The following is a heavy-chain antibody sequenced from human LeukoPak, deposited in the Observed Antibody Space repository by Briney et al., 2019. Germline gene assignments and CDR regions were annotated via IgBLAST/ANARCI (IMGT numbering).Heavy chain of an antibody. CDR2: ISGSGAST. D-gene: IGHD2-15*01. CDR3: AKNLYCGGGSCYPSALGMDV. V-gene: IGHV3-23*01. J-gene: IGHJ6*02. CDR1: GFTLSTNA. Sequence: PGGSLRLSCLTSGFTLSTNAMSWVRQAPGKGLEWISGISGSGASTYYADSVKGRFTISRDDSRNTLYLQMNSLRGDDTAVYYCAKNLYCGGGSCYPSALGMDVWGQGTTVTVSS.